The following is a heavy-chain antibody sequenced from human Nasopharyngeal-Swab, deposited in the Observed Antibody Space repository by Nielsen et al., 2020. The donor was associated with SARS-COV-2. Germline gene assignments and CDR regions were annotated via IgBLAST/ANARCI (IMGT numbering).Heavy chain of an antibody. CDR1: GFTFSSYA. Sequence: GESLKISCAASGFTFSSYAMTWVRQAPGKRLEWVSSITPANIYYGDSVMGRFTISRDNTGTSLFLEMNSLTANDTAVYYCATQQFNYENNYHFYMDVWGKGTMDTVSS. D-gene: IGHD1-7*01. CDR3: ATQQFNYENNYHFYMDV. J-gene: IGHJ6*03. CDR2: ITPANI. V-gene: IGHV3-21*01.